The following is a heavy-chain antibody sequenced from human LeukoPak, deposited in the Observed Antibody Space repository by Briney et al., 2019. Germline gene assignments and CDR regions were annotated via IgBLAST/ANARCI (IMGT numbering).Heavy chain of an antibody. D-gene: IGHD6-13*01. V-gene: IGHV3-30*18. CDR3: VKDSWGSSSWYFDY. J-gene: IGHJ4*02. CDR2: ISYDGSNK. CDR1: GFTFSSYG. Sequence: GGSLRHSCAASGFTFSSYGMHWVRQAPGKGLEWVAVISYDGSNKYYADSVKGRFTISRDNSKNTLYLQMNSLRAEDTAVYYCVKDSWGSSSWYFDYWGQGTLVTVSS.